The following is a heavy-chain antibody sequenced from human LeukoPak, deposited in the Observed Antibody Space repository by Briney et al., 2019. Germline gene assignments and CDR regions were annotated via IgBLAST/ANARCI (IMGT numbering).Heavy chain of an antibody. CDR1: GGSFSGYY. Sequence: SETLSLTCAVYGGSFSGYYWDWIRRPPGKGLEWIGEINHSGSTNYNPSLKSRVTISVDTSKNQFSLKLSSVTAADTAVYYCARAGRPGIAAAGKIWFDPWGQGTLVTVSS. J-gene: IGHJ5*02. CDR3: ARAGRPGIAAAGKIWFDP. D-gene: IGHD6-13*01. V-gene: IGHV4-34*01. CDR2: INHSGST.